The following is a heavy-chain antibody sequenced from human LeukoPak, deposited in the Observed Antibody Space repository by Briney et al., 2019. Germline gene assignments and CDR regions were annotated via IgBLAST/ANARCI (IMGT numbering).Heavy chain of an antibody. CDR3: ATFPPVVTPFDY. V-gene: IGHV1-69*13. CDR1: GYTFTGYY. D-gene: IGHD4-23*01. CDR2: IIPIFGTA. Sequence: GASVKVSCKASGYTFTGYYMHWVRQAPGQGLEWMGGIIPIFGTANYAQKFQGRVTITADESTSTAYMELSSLRSEDTAVYYCATFPPVVTPFDYWGQGTLVTVSS. J-gene: IGHJ4*02.